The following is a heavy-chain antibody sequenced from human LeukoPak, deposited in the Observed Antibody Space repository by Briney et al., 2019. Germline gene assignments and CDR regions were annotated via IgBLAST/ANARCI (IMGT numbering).Heavy chain of an antibody. CDR2: ISAYNGNT. J-gene: IGHJ6*03. V-gene: IGHV1-18*04. CDR1: GYTFTEYY. Sequence: ASVKVSCKTSGYTFTEYYIHWVRQAPGHGLEWMGWISAYNGNTNYAQKLQGRVTMTTDTSTSTAYMELRSLRSDDTAVYYCARETRSATPYYMDVWGKGTTVTVSS. CDR3: ARETRSATPYYMDV. D-gene: IGHD2-15*01.